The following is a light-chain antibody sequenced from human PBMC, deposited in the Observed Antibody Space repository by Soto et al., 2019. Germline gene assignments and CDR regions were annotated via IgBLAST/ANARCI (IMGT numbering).Light chain of an antibody. J-gene: IGKJ1*01. CDR1: HSISSW. CDR3: QQYNRFRT. CDR2: KAS. Sequence: DIQMTQSPSTLSASVGDRVTITCRASHSISSWLAWYQQKPGQTPKLLIHKASSLESGVPSRFSGSGSGTEFTLTISSLQPDDCATYYCQQYNRFRTFGQGIKVEIK. V-gene: IGKV1-5*03.